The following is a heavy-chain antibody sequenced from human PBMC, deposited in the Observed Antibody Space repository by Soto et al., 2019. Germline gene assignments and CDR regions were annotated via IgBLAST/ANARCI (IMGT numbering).Heavy chain of an antibody. Sequence: ASVKASCRASGYTCTNYGISWVRQAPGQGPEWMGWISVYNGNTNYAQKVQGRVTMTTDTYTSTAYMEMRSLRSDDTAVYYCARTIDYGANSVPDYWGQGTLVTVSS. CDR2: ISVYNGNT. CDR3: ARTIDYGANSVPDY. D-gene: IGHD3-16*01. V-gene: IGHV1-18*04. J-gene: IGHJ4*02. CDR1: GYTCTNYG.